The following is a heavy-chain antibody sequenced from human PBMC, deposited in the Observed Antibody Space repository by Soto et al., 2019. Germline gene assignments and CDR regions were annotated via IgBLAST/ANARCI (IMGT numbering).Heavy chain of an antibody. Sequence: GGSLRLSCAASGFTFSSSWMSWVRQAPGKGLEWVATIQPDGSEKYYVDSVKGRFTISRDNAKNSLYLQMNSLRVEDTAVFYCADPLDLDVWGKGATVTVS. CDR3: ADPLDLDV. V-gene: IGHV3-7*01. J-gene: IGHJ6*03. CDR2: IQPDGSEK. CDR1: GFTFSSSW.